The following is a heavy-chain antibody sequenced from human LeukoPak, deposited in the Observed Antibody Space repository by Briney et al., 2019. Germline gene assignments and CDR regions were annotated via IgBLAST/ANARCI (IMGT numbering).Heavy chain of an antibody. CDR2: ISGSGDTT. D-gene: IGHD1-26*01. CDR3: AKPLYSESYHIYYYYYMDV. Sequence: GGSLRLSCAASGFTFNTYAMSWVRQAPGKGLEWVSTISGSGDTTYYADSVKGRFTISGDNSKNTLYLQMNSLRAEDTAVYYCAKPLYSESYHIYYYYYMDVWGKGTTVTVSS. J-gene: IGHJ6*03. V-gene: IGHV3-23*01. CDR1: GFTFNTYA.